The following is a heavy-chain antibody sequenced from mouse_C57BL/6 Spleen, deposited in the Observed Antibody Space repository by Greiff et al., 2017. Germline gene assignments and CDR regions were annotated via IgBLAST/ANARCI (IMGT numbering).Heavy chain of an antibody. CDR2: INPSNGGT. CDR3: ARSGYGSSGYFDY. V-gene: IGHV1-53*01. J-gene: IGHJ2*01. D-gene: IGHD1-1*01. CDR1: GYTFTSYW. Sequence: QVHVKQPGTELVKPGASVKLSCKASGYTFTSYWMHWVKQRPGQGLEWIGNINPSNGGTNYNEKFKSKATLTVDKSSRTAYMQLSSLTSEDSAVYYCARSGYGSSGYFDYWGQGTTLTVSS.